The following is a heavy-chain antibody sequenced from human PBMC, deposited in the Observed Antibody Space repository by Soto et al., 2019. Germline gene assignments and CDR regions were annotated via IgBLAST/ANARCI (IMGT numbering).Heavy chain of an antibody. CDR2: ISYDGSNK. J-gene: IGHJ4*02. D-gene: IGHD6-19*01. Sequence: GSLRLSCAASGFTFSTYAMHWVRKAPAKGLEWVAVISYDGSNKYYADSVKGRFTTSRDNSKNTLYLLMNSLRVEDTAVYYCARDEALAGNGKVDYWGPGTMGTVST. CDR3: ARDEALAGNGKVDY. CDR1: GFTFSTYA. V-gene: IGHV3-30-3*01.